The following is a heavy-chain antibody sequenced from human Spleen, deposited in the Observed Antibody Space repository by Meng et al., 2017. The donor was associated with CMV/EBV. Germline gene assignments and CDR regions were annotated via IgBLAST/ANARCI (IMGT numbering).Heavy chain of an antibody. J-gene: IGHJ4*02. V-gene: IGHV3-23*01. CDR1: GFTFDDYG. D-gene: IGHD1-20*01. Sequence: GGSLRLSCAASGFTFDDYGMSWVRQAPGKGLEWVSTISGGGTVTYYADSVKGRFTISTANSKNTLYLHMSRLRADDTAVYFCAGADNWNYLDYWGQGTLVTVSS. CDR2: ISGGGTVT. CDR3: AGADNWNYLDY.